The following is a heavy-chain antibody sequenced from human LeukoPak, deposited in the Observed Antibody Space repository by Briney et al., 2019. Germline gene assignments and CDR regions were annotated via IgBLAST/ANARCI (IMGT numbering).Heavy chain of an antibody. J-gene: IGHJ5*02. CDR2: IRYDGSNR. CDR3: AKDFSGYYWMFDP. V-gene: IGHV3-30*02. D-gene: IGHD3-22*01. Sequence: GGSLRLSCVASGSTFSNYGMHWVRQAPGKGLEWVAFIRYDGSNRYYADLVKGRFTISKDNSKNTLSLEMNSLRPDDTAVYYCAKDFSGYYWMFDPWGQGTLVTVSS. CDR1: GSTFSNYG.